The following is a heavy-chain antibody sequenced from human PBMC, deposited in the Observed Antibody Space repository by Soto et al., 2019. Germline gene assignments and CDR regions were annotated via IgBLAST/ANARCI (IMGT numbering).Heavy chain of an antibody. CDR3: AHGGESTMASQLDQ. CDR2: ISWDSGTL. J-gene: IGHJ5*02. CDR1: GFTFDDYA. D-gene: IGHD3-16*01. V-gene: IGHV3-9*01. Sequence: EVQLVESGGGLVQPGRSLRLSCAASGFTFDDYAMHWVRQVPGKGLEWISGISWDSGTLGYADSVKGRFIISRDDAKKSLFLQMNSLRGEYTALYYCAHGGESTMASQLDQWGQGTVVTVSS.